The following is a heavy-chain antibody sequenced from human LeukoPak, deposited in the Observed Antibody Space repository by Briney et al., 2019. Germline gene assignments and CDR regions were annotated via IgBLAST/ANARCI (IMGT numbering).Heavy chain of an antibody. D-gene: IGHD3-10*01. CDR3: ARDRHYTMDA. V-gene: IGHV3-74*03. Sequence: GGSLRLSCAASGFTFSSYWIHWVRQTPGKGLLWVSLITTDGSNRTYADSVKGRFTISRDNARNTLYLQMNSLRVEDTAVYYCARDRHYTMDAWGQGTTVTVSS. CDR2: ITTDGSNR. J-gene: IGHJ6*02. CDR1: GFTFSSYW.